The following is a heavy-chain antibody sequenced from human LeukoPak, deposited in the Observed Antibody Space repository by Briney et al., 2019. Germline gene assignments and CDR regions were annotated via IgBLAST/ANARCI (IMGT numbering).Heavy chain of an antibody. D-gene: IGHD3-22*01. CDR1: GFTFSSYG. CDR3: AKDANSGSALDY. V-gene: IGHV3-30*02. CDR2: IWYGGSNK. J-gene: IGHJ4*02. Sequence: GGSLRLSCAASGFTFSSYGMHWVRQAPGKGLEWVAVIWYGGSNKYYADSVKGRFTISRDNSKNTLYLQMNSLRAEDTAVYYCAKDANSGSALDYWGQGTLATVSS.